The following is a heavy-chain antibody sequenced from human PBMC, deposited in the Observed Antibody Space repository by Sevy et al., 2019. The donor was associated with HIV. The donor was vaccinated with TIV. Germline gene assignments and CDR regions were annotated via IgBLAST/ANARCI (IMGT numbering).Heavy chain of an antibody. J-gene: IGHJ6*02. D-gene: IGHD1-20*01. CDR3: AKRLVSWDGMDV. CDR1: EFTFSTYA. CDR2: ISSSSNYI. Sequence: GESLKISCAASEFTFSTYAMNWVRQAPGKGLEWVSFISSSSNYIYYADSVKGRFTISRDNAKNLLYLQMNSLRAEDTAVYYCAKRLVSWDGMDVWGQGTTVPVSS. V-gene: IGHV3-21*01.